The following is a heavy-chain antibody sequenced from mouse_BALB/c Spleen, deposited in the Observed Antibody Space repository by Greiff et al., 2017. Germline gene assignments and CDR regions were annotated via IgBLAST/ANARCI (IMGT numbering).Heavy chain of an antibody. CDR1: GFAFSRYW. J-gene: IGHJ4*01. D-gene: IGHD1-1*01. Sequence: EVQRVESGGGLVQPGGSLNLSCAASGFAFSRYWMSWARQAPGKGQEWIGEINPGSSTINYTPSLKDKFIISRDNAKNTLYLQMSKVRSEDTALYYCARRRGSSFYAMDYWGQGTSVTVSS. CDR2: INPGSSTI. CDR3: ARRRGSSFYAMDY. V-gene: IGHV4-2*02.